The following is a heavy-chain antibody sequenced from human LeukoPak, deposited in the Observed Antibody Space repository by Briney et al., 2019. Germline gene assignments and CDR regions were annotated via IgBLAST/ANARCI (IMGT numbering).Heavy chain of an antibody. J-gene: IGHJ4*02. CDR1: GFTFSSYA. Sequence: GGSLRLSCAASGFTFSSYAMSWVRQAPGKGLEWVSAISGSGGSTYYADSVKGRFTISRDNSKNTLYLQMNSLRAEDTAVYYCAKGRITMVRGVISPQYWGQGTLVTVSS. CDR3: AKGRITMVRGVISPQY. V-gene: IGHV3-23*01. CDR2: ISGSGGST. D-gene: IGHD3-10*01.